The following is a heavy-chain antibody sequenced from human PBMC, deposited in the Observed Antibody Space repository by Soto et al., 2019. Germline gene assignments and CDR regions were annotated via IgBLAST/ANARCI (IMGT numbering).Heavy chain of an antibody. J-gene: IGHJ4*02. CDR2: ISSTSTYT. V-gene: IGHV3-11*05. Sequence: PGGSLRLSCAASGFTFSDYYMSWIRQAPGKGLEWVSYISSTSTYTNYADSVKGRFTISRDNAKKSLYLQMNSLRAEDTAVYYCARDFRIAAEGTSFFPDYWGQGTLVTVSS. D-gene: IGHD6-13*01. CDR1: GFTFSDYY. CDR3: ARDFRIAAEGTSFFPDY.